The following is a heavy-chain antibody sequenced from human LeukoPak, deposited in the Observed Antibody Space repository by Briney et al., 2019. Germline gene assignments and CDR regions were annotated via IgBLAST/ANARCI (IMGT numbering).Heavy chain of an antibody. D-gene: IGHD5-12*01. CDR1: GGSISSYY. CDR3: ARGKVATIYHAFDI. CDR2: ICYSGST. V-gene: IGHV4-59*01. J-gene: IGHJ3*02. Sequence: SETLSLTCTVSGGSISSYYWSWIRQPPGKGLEWIGYICYSGSTNYNPSLKSRVTISVDTSKNQFSLKLSSVTAADTAVYYCARGKVATIYHAFDIWGQGTMVTVSS.